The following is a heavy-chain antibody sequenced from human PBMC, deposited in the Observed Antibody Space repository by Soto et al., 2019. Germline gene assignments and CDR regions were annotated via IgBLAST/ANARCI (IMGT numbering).Heavy chain of an antibody. Sequence: ASVKVSCKASGGTFSSYAISWVRQAPGQGLEWMGGIIPIFGTANYAQKFQGRVTITADESTSTAYMELSSLRSEDTAVYYCASRYFPVEAAAGPYYFDYWGQGTLVTVSS. CDR3: ASRYFPVEAAAGPYYFDY. V-gene: IGHV1-69*13. CDR1: GGTFSSYA. CDR2: IIPIFGTA. J-gene: IGHJ4*02. D-gene: IGHD6-13*01.